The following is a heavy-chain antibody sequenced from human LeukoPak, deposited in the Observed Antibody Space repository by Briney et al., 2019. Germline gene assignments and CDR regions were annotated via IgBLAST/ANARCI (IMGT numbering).Heavy chain of an antibody. Sequence: SVKVSCKASGGTFSSYAISWVRQAPGQGLEWMGGIIPIFGTANYAQKFQGRVTITADESTSTAYMELSSLRSEDTAVYYCARVGRYCSSTSCYNNWFDPWGQGTPVTVSS. J-gene: IGHJ5*02. CDR1: GGTFSSYA. CDR2: IIPIFGTA. D-gene: IGHD2-2*02. V-gene: IGHV1-69*13. CDR3: ARVGRYCSSTSCYNNWFDP.